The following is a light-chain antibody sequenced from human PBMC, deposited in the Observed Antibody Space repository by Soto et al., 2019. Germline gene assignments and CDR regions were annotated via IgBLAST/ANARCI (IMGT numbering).Light chain of an antibody. CDR1: QSVSSSY. V-gene: IGKV3-20*01. CDR3: QQYGISPET. J-gene: IGKJ1*01. Sequence: ETVMTQSPATLSVSPGERATLSCRASQSVSSSYLAWYQQKPGQAPRLLIYGASSRATGIPDRFSGSGSGTDFTLTISRLEPEDFAVYYCQQYGISPETLGHRTKVDIK. CDR2: GAS.